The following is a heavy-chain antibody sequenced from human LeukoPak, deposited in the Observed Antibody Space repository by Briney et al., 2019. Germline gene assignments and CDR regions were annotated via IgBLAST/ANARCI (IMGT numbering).Heavy chain of an antibody. V-gene: IGHV4-59*08. J-gene: IGHJ3*02. Sequence: SETLSLTCTVSGGSISSYSWSWIRQPPGKGLEWIGSIYYSGITDYNPSLKSRVTMSVDTSKNQFSLKLSSVTAADTAVYYCARHGGESIVAMILHAFDIWGQGTMVTVSS. CDR1: GGSISSYS. D-gene: IGHD5-12*01. CDR3: ARHGGESIVAMILHAFDI. CDR2: IYYSGIT.